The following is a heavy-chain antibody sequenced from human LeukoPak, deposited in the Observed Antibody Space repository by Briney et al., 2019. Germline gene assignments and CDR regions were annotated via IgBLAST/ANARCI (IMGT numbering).Heavy chain of an antibody. CDR1: GYTFTSYW. CDR2: IYPGDSDT. Sequence: GESLKISCKGSGYTFTSYWIGWVRQMPGKGLECMGTIYPGDSDTKYSPSFQGQVTISADNFISTAYLQWSSLKASDTAMYYCARLSDYHMDVWGKGTTVTVSS. V-gene: IGHV5-51*01. J-gene: IGHJ6*03. CDR3: ARLSDYHMDV.